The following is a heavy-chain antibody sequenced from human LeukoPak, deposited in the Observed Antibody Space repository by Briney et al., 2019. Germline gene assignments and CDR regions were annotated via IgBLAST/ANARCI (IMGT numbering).Heavy chain of an antibody. Sequence: GGSLRLSCAASGLTFSDYYMSWIRQAPGKGLEWVSYISSSGSTIYYADSVKGRFTISRDNAKNSLYLQMNSLRAEDTAVYYCARDREAAAGTTEFDYWGQGTLVTVSS. CDR3: ARDREAAAGTTEFDY. D-gene: IGHD6-13*01. CDR2: ISSSGSTI. J-gene: IGHJ4*02. V-gene: IGHV3-11*01. CDR1: GLTFSDYY.